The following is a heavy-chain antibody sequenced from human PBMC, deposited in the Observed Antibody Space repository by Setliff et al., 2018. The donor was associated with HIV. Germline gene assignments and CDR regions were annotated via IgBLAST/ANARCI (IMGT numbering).Heavy chain of an antibody. Sequence: GESLKISCKASGDKSMTYWVGWVRQMPGKGLEWMGIIFPGDSDTKYSPSFEGQVTISADKSINTAYLQWTSLRASDTAMYYCARHGDMVRGVINYWGQGTLITVSS. CDR2: IFPGDSDT. V-gene: IGHV5-51*01. CDR1: GDKSMTYW. J-gene: IGHJ4*02. D-gene: IGHD3-10*01. CDR3: ARHGDMVRGVINY.